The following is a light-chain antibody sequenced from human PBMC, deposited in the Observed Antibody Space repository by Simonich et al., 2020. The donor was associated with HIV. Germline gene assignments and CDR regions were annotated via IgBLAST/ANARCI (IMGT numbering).Light chain of an antibody. V-gene: IGLV1-44*01. CDR2: RNN. Sequence: SVLTQPPSASGTPGQRVTISCSGSSSHIGYNNVKGYQQLPGTAPQLLLYRNNQRPSGVPDRFSGSESGTSASLAIRGLQSEEEADYYCSSYAGSNNWVFGGGTKLTVL. CDR3: SSYAGSNNWV. J-gene: IGLJ3*02. CDR1: SSHIGYNN.